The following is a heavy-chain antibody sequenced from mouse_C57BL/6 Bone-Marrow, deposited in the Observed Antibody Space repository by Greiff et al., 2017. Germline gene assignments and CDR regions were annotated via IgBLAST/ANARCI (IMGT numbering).Heavy chain of an antibody. J-gene: IGHJ4*01. V-gene: IGHV1-64*01. Sequence: QVQLQQPGAELVKPGASVKLSCKASGYTFTSYWMHWVKQRPGQGLEWIGMIHPNSGSTNYNEKFKSKATLTVDKSSSTAYMQLSSLTSEDSAVXYCARSPGPYYYGKRAMDYWGQGTSVTVSS. CDR3: ARSPGPYYYGKRAMDY. D-gene: IGHD1-1*01. CDR1: GYTFTSYW. CDR2: IHPNSGST.